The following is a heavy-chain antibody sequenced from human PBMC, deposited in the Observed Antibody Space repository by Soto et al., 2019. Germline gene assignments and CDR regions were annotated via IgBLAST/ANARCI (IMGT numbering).Heavy chain of an antibody. V-gene: IGHV1-69*18. D-gene: IGHD3-16*01. CDR1: GVTFSSYA. CDR2: IIPVFRTS. CDR3: AKDGSWDGGGGES. Sequence: QVQLVQSGAELKKPGSSVKVSCSASGVTFSSYAFTWVRQAPGQGLEWMGNIIPVFRTSNYAQGFQGRLTISADESTDTICMELSSLRSEDTAVYFCAKDGSWDGGGGESWGQGTLVIVSS. J-gene: IGHJ4*02.